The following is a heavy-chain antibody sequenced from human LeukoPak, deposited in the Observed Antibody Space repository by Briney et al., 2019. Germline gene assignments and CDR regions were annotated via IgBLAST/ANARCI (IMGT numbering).Heavy chain of an antibody. J-gene: IGHJ5*02. D-gene: IGHD5-18*01. CDR3: ARDKGYSVDQ. CDR1: GFAFNTYW. V-gene: IGHV3-74*01. CDR2: INGDGSST. Sequence: GGSLRLSCAASGFAFNTYWMHWVRQAPGTGLVWVSRINGDGSSTSYADFVKGRFTISRDNAKNTLYLQMNSLRAEETAIYYCARDKGYSVDQWGQGTLVTVSS.